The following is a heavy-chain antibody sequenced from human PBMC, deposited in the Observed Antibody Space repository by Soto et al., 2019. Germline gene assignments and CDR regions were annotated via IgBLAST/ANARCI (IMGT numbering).Heavy chain of an antibody. CDR2: IYSGGYT. J-gene: IGHJ4*02. V-gene: IGHV3-53*01. D-gene: IGHD3-10*01. CDR3: GTSRGGGGY. Sequence: ESGGGLIQPGGSLRLSCAVSGFTVSNNYMSWVRQAPGKGLEGVSVIYSGGYTAYGDSVKGRFTISRDNSKNTLYLQMNTPGADRAAVFCGGTSRGGGGYWGQGTLVTVSS. CDR1: GFTVSNNY.